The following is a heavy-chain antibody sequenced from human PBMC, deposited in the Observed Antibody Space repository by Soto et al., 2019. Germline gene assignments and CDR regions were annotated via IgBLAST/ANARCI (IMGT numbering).Heavy chain of an antibody. CDR1: GGTFGSYS. J-gene: IGHJ5*02. CDR3: VRMRKTAGARNWYDP. V-gene: IGHV1-69*01. CDR2: LIPIYGTP. D-gene: IGHD6-19*01. Sequence: QVHLVQSGAEVKRPGSSVKVSCKTSGGTFGSYSIDWVRQAPGQGLEWMGGLIPIYGTPKYSQKFLGRVSITADASSTTAYMELTSLTSGDTAQYFCVRMRKTAGARNWYDPWGQGTLVIVSS.